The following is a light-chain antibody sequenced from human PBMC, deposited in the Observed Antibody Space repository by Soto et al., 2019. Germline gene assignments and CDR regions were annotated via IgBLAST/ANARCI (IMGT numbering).Light chain of an antibody. V-gene: IGKV3-20*01. CDR2: GVS. Sequence: EIVLPTPPGTWSLPPGESAPLFCRAGRTVSASFLAWYQQKPAQAPRLLIYGVSSRATGIPDRFSGSGSGTDFTLTISRLQPEDFAVYYCQHYDNSAALTFGGGTNVEIK. CDR1: RTVSASF. J-gene: IGKJ4*01. CDR3: QHYDNSAALT.